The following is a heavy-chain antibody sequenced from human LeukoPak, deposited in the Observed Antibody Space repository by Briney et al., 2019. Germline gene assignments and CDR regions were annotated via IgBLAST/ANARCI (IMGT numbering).Heavy chain of an antibody. J-gene: IGHJ6*03. CDR3: ARLVGATQDYYYYMDV. CDR1: GGSVSSNSAA. Sequence: SQTLSLTCAISGGSVSSNSAAWNWIRQSPSRGLEWLGRTYYRSKWYNDYAVSVKSRITINPDTSKNQFSLQLNSVTPEDTAVYYCARLVGATQDYYYYMDVWGKGTTVTVSS. V-gene: IGHV6-1*01. CDR2: TYYRSKWYN. D-gene: IGHD1-26*01.